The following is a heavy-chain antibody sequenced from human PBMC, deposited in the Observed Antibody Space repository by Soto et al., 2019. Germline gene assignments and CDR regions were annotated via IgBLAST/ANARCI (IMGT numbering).Heavy chain of an antibody. CDR1: GGSVSSGSYY. V-gene: IGHV4-61*01. D-gene: IGHD6-13*01. J-gene: IGHJ5*02. CDR2: IYYSGST. CDR3: ARDRIAAAGTGVDP. Sequence: PSETLSLTCTVSGGSVSSGSYYWSRIRQPPGKGLEWIGYIYYSGSTNYNPSLKSRVTISVDTSKNQFSLKLSSVTAADTAVYYCARDRIAAAGTGVDPWGQGTLVTVSS.